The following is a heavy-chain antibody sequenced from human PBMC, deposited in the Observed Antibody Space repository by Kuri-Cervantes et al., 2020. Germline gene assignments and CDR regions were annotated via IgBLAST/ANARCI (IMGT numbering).Heavy chain of an antibody. D-gene: IGHD6-19*01. J-gene: IGHJ4*02. V-gene: IGHV1-8*02. CDR1: GYTFTSYY. CDR3: ARGRRPRYSSGCDY. CDR2: MNPNSGNT. Sequence: AAVKVSCKASGYTFTSYYMHWVRQATGPGLEWMGWMNPNSGNTGYAQTFQGRVTMTRNTSISTAYMELSSLRSEATAVYYCARGRRPRYSSGCDYWGQGTLVTVSS.